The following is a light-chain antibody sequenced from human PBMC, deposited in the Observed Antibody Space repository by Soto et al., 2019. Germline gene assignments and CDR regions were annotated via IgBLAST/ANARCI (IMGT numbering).Light chain of an antibody. CDR1: QDISTW. J-gene: IGKJ4*01. Sequence: DIQMTQSPSSVSASVGDRVTITCRTSQDISTWLAWYQQKPGQAPKLLIYAASSLQSGVPSRFSGSGSGTDFTLTISSLQPEGFATYYCQPANSFPLTFGGGTKVDIK. CDR3: QPANSFPLT. V-gene: IGKV1-12*01. CDR2: AAS.